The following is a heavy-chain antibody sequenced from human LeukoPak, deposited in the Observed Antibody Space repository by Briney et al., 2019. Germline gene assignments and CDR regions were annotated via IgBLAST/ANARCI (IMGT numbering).Heavy chain of an antibody. CDR2: INHSGST. CDR1: GGSFSGYY. J-gene: IGHJ4*02. D-gene: IGHD5-12*01. CDR3: ARGRGATTLDY. V-gene: IGHV4-34*01. Sequence: PSETLSLTCAVYGGSFSGYYWSWIRQPPGKGLERIGEINHSGSTNYNPSLKSRVTISVDTSKNQFSLKLSSVTAADTAVYYCARGRGATTLDYWGQGTLVTVSS.